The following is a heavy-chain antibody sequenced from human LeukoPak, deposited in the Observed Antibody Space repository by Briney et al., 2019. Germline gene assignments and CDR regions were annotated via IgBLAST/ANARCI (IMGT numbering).Heavy chain of an antibody. CDR3: ARVHHESGVTHAFDI. V-gene: IGHV1-18*01. CDR1: GYSFTNYG. CDR2: ISAHNGNT. Sequence: ASVKVSCKASGYSFTNYGIIWVRQTPGQGLQWMGWISAHNGNTNYAQRLQGRVTLTTDTSTSTVYMELRSLTSDDTAVYYCARVHHESGVTHAFDIWGQGTVVTVSS. D-gene: IGHD3-10*01. J-gene: IGHJ3*02.